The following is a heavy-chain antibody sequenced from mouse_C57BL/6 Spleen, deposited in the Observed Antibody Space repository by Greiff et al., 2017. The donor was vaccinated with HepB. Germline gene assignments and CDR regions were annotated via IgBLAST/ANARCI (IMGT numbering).Heavy chain of an antibody. J-gene: IGHJ3*01. Sequence: EVKLQESGPELVKPGASVKISCKASGYSFTGYYMNWVKQSPEKSLEWIGEINPSTGGTTYNQKFKAKATLTVDKSSSTAYMQLKSLTSEDSAVYYCARSNNLGFAYWGQGTLVTVSA. CDR3: ARSNNLGFAY. CDR1: GYSFTGYY. CDR2: INPSTGGT. V-gene: IGHV1-42*01. D-gene: IGHD1-3*01.